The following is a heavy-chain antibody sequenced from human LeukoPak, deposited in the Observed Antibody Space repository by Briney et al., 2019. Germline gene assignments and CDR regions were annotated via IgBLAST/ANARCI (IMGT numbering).Heavy chain of an antibody. CDR3: ARDVTPVVVPAPDY. D-gene: IGHD2-2*01. Sequence: ASVKVSCKASGYTFTSYGITWVRQPPGQGLEWMGWISAYNGHTNYAQKFQGRVTMTTDTSTSTAYMELRSLRSDDTAIYFCARDVTPVVVPAPDYWGQGTLVTVSS. J-gene: IGHJ4*02. V-gene: IGHV1-18*01. CDR2: ISAYNGHT. CDR1: GYTFTSYG.